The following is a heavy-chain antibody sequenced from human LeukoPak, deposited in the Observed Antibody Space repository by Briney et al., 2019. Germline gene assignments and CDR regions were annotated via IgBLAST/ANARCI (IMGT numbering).Heavy chain of an antibody. CDR2: VSGTGTST. D-gene: IGHD3-3*01. CDR3: AKGYYDSHRGFFEY. V-gene: IGHV3-23*01. J-gene: IGHJ4*02. Sequence: GGSLRLSCKASGFTFHNYAMTWVRQAPGKGLDWVSTVSGTGTSTFYADSVKVRATISSDNSKNMLYLQMSSLRAEDTAMYYCAKGYYDSHRGFFEYWGLGTLVTVSS. CDR1: GFTFHNYA.